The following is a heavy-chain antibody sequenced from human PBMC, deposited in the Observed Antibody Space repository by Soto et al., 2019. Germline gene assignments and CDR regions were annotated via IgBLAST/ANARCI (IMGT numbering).Heavy chain of an antibody. CDR1: GGSISSSNW. Sequence: PSETLSLTCTVSGGSISSSNWWSWVRQPPGKGLEWIGEIYHSGSTNYNPSLKSRVTISVDTSKNQFSLKLSSVTAADTAVYYCARGGPSYSNHVDYWGQGTLVTVSS. CDR3: ARGGPSYSNHVDY. V-gene: IGHV4-4*02. J-gene: IGHJ4*02. D-gene: IGHD4-4*01. CDR2: IYHSGST.